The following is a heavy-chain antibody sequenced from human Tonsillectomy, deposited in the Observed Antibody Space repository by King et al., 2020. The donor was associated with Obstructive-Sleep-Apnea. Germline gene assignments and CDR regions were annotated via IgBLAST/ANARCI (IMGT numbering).Heavy chain of an antibody. CDR2: IAHSGNS. V-gene: IGHV4-31*03. J-gene: IGHJ4*02. D-gene: IGHD6-19*01. CDR1: GGSLSSGSYY. Sequence: QLQESGPGLVKPSQTLSLTCTVSGGSLSSGSYYWTWIRQHPRKGLEWIGYIAHSGNSYYNPSLKSRVSISGDTSKNQFSLKLSSVTAADTAVYYCVRDNSSGWYHFFDYWGQGIVVAVSS. CDR3: VRDNSSGWYHFFDY.